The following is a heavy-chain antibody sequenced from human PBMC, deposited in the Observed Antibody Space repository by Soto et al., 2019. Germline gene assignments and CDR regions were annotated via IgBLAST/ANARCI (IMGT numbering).Heavy chain of an antibody. Sequence: ASVKVSCKASGGTFSSYAIRWVRQSPGQGLEWMGGIIPIFGTANYAQKFQGRVTITADESTRTAYMELSSLRSEDTAVYYCASLCSSYDSSCPYAFDIWAQGTIVTVSS. D-gene: IGHD3-22*01. J-gene: IGHJ3*02. CDR1: GGTFSSYA. CDR3: ASLCSSYDSSCPYAFDI. CDR2: IIPIFGTA. V-gene: IGHV1-69*13.